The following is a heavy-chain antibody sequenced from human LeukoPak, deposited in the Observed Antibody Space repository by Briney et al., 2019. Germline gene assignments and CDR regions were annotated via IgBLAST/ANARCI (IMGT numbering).Heavy chain of an antibody. V-gene: IGHV4-34*01. J-gene: IGHJ4*02. CDR1: GESFSGYH. CDR2: VNHRGNT. CDR3: AKGDFYYDHGGPLLRDH. Sequence: SETLSLTCAVYGESFSGYHWSWIRQPPGKGLEWIGEVNHRGNTNYNPSLKSRVIISVDTSKNQLSLKLNSVTAADTAVYYCAKGDFYYDHGGPLLRDHWGQGTLVTVSS. D-gene: IGHD3-22*01.